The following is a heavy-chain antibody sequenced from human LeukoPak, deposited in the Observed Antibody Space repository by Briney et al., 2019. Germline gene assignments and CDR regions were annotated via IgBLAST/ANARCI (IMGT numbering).Heavy chain of an antibody. V-gene: IGHV1-2*02. J-gene: IGHJ4*02. CDR3: ARGPATGAFDC. D-gene: IGHD7-27*01. Sequence: ASVKVSCKASGYTFTGYYIHWMRQAPGQGPEWMGWINPNNGGTSCAQKFQGRVTMTRGTSISTAYMELNSLRSDDTAVYYCARGPATGAFDCWGQGTLVTVSS. CDR2: INPNNGGT. CDR1: GYTFTGYY.